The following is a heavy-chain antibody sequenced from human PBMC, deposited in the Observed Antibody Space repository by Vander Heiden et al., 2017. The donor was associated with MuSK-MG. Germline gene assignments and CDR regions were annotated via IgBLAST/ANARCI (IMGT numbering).Heavy chain of an antibody. CDR3: IRDLRIYDA. CDR2: IHGDGITT. Sequence: EVQLVESGGGLVQPGGSLRVSYPASGFTFSSYWMHWLRQAPGKGLVWVARIHGDGITTNYADAVKGRFTVSRDNAKNTLHLQMNSLRAEDTAVYYCIRDLRIYDAWGQGALVTVSS. D-gene: IGHD3-10*01. CDR1: GFTFSSYW. V-gene: IGHV3-74*01. J-gene: IGHJ5*02.